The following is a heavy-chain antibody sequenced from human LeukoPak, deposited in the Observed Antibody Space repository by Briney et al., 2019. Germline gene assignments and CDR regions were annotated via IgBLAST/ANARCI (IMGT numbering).Heavy chain of an antibody. D-gene: IGHD6-13*01. CDR2: ISGSSSTI. J-gene: IGHJ4*02. CDR1: GFTFSTYS. V-gene: IGHV3-48*02. CDR3: AREHGSSWYS. Sequence: GGSLRLSCAASGFTFSTYSMNWVRHAPGKGLEWVSYISGSSSTIYYADSVKGRFTISRDNAKNSLYLQMSSLRDEDTAVYYCAREHGSSWYSWGQGTLVTVSS.